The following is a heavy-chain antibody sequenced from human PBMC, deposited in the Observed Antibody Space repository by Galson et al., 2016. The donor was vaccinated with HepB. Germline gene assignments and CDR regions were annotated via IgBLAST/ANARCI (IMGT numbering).Heavy chain of an antibody. D-gene: IGHD2-8*01. CDR2: IKHSGST. CDR1: GGSLSGNY. CDR3: AGVGYCTNGVCFRDY. Sequence: SETLSLTCAVYGGSLSGNYWSWIRQPPGKGLEWIGEIKHSGSTNYNPSLKSRVTISVDTSKNQFSLKLSSVTAADTAVYYCAGVGYCTNGVCFRDYWGQGTLVTVSS. J-gene: IGHJ4*02. V-gene: IGHV4-34*01.